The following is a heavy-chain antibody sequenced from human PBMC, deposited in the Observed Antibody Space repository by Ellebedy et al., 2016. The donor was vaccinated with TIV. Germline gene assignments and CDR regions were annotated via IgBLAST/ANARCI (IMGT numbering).Heavy chain of an antibody. CDR3: ARDRSDTTIFGVVSPEFDP. CDR1: GFTFSGYY. V-gene: IGHV3-11*04. CDR2: ISYSGDLM. Sequence: PGGSLRLSCAASGFTFSGYYMSWFRQAPGKGPEWVSYISYSGDLMYYADSVKGRFTTSRDNAENSLYLQMNSLRDEDTAVYYCARDRSDTTIFGVVSPEFDPWGQGTRVTVSS. J-gene: IGHJ5*02. D-gene: IGHD3-3*01.